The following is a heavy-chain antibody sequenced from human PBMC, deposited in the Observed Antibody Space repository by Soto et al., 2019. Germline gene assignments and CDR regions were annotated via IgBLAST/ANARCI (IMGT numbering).Heavy chain of an antibody. CDR1: VGSISSYY. CDR2: IYYSGST. Sequence: SETLSLTCTVSVGSISSYYWSWIRQPPGKGLEWIGYIYYSGSTNYNPSLKSRVTISVDTSKNQFSLKLSSVTAAGTAVYYCARGYSSSGEDWFDPWGQGTLVTSPQ. D-gene: IGHD6-13*01. CDR3: ARGYSSSGEDWFDP. J-gene: IGHJ5*02. V-gene: IGHV4-59*01.